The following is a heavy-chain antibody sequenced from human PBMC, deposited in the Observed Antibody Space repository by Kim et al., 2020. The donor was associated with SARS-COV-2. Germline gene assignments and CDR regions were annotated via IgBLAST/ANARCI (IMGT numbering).Heavy chain of an antibody. Sequence: GGSLRLSCAASGFTFSSYAMSWVRQAPGKGLEWVSVIYSGGSSTYYADSVKGRFTISRDSSKNTLYLQMNSLRAEDTAVYYCARNPPAMVRGVVDYWGQGTLVTVSS. D-gene: IGHD3-10*01. V-gene: IGHV3-23*03. CDR2: IYSGGSST. CDR1: GFTFSSYA. J-gene: IGHJ4*02. CDR3: ARNPPAMVRGVVDY.